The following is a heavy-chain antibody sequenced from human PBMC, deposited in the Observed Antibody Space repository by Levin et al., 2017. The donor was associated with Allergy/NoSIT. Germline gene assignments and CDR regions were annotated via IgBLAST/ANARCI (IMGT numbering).Heavy chain of an antibody. Sequence: PGESLKISCAASGFTFSSYAMSWVRQAPGKGLEWVSAIRDSGSDTYYPDSVKGRFTISRDNSENTLFLQMNSLRADDTAVYYCAKVPTSGNYYYFDFWGQGTLVTVSS. CDR1: GFTFSSYA. CDR3: AKVPTSGNYYYFDF. J-gene: IGHJ4*02. V-gene: IGHV3-23*01. CDR2: IRDSGSDT. D-gene: IGHD1-26*01.